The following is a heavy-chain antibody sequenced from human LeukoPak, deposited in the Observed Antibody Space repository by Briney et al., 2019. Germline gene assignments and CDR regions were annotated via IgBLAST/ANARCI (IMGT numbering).Heavy chain of an antibody. D-gene: IGHD2-2*01. Sequence: PGGSLRLSCAASGYAFSSHGLTWVRQAPGKGLEWVSTINGPGDNPYYAETVKGRFTISRDNSKNTLYLQMNSLRAEDTAVYYCAREYRGYDPWGQGTLVTVSS. CDR1: GYAFSSHG. CDR3: AREYRGYDP. V-gene: IGHV3-23*01. J-gene: IGHJ5*02. CDR2: INGPGDNP.